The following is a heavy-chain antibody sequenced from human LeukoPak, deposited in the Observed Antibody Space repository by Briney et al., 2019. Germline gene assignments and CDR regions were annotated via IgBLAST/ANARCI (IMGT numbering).Heavy chain of an antibody. CDR2: ISGSGGKT. V-gene: IGHV3-23*01. J-gene: IGHJ4*02. CDR1: GFTFSSYA. Sequence: GGSLRLSCAASGFTFSSYAMNWVRQAPGKGLEWVSVISGSGGKTHYADSVKGRFTISRDNSKNTLYLQMNSLRAEDTAVYYCARDSEIAAAAGYFDYGGQGTLVTVSA. D-gene: IGHD6-13*01. CDR3: ARDSEIAAAAGYFDY.